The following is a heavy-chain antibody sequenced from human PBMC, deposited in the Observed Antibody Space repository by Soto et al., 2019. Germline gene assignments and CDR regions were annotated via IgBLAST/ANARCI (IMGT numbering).Heavy chain of an antibody. CDR2: IESSGSYI. J-gene: IGHJ3*01. V-gene: IGHV5-10-1*01. CDR3: AKLDFTFGSIDVFAL. Sequence: AGESLKISCQGSGYTFSDYMLGWGRQMPGKGAGLVGTIESSGSYITYSPSCEGHVTISADKSINTAFLRRTSLKSSDSAIYYCAKLDFTFGSIDVFALWAQGTMVTVPS. CDR1: GYTFSDYM. D-gene: IGHD3-16*01.